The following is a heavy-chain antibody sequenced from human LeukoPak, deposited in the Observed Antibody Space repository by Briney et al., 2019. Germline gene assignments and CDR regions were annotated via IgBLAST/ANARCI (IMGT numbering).Heavy chain of an antibody. J-gene: IGHJ4*02. Sequence: GGSLRLSCVASGFTFSSYSMSWVRQAPGKGLEWVSYIDTSSSTIYYADSVKGRFTVSRDNSRNTLYLQMKSLSPEDTAVYYCANSRSTGRGFHPPMFFDNWGQGTLVTVSS. CDR3: ANSRSTGRGFHPPMFFDN. CDR1: GFTFSSYS. CDR2: IDTSSSTI. V-gene: IGHV3-48*01. D-gene: IGHD2-2*01.